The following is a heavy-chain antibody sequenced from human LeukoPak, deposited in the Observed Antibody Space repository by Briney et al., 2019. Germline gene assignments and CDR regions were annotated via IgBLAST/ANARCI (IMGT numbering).Heavy chain of an antibody. D-gene: IGHD3-22*01. CDR1: GYTFTGYY. V-gene: IGHV1-18*04. J-gene: IGHJ4*02. CDR2: ISAYNGNT. CDR3: ARDQDYDSSGYYPPDY. Sequence: ASVKVSCKASGYTFTGYYMHWVRQAPGQGLEWMGWISAYNGNTNYAQKLQGRVTMTTDTSTSTAYMELRSLRSDDTAVYYCARDQDYDSSGYYPPDYWGQGTLVTVSS.